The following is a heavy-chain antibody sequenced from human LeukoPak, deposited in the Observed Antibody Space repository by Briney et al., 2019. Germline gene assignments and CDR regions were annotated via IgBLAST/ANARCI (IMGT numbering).Heavy chain of an antibody. V-gene: IGHV7-4-1*02. CDR2: IHPSTGNP. J-gene: IGHJ4*02. D-gene: IGHD3-16*02. CDR1: GGTFSSYA. CDR3: ARAFQSLGGLSLPDY. Sequence: ASVKVSFKASGGTFSSYAISWVRQAPGQGLEWMGWIHPSTGNPTYAQGFTGRFVFSLDTSVSTTYLQISSLKAEDTAVYFCARAFQSLGGLSLPDYWGQGTLLTVSS.